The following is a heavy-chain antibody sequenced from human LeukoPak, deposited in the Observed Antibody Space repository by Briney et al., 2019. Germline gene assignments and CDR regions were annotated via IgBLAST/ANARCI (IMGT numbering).Heavy chain of an antibody. Sequence: SETLSLTCAVYGGSFSGYYWSWIRQPPGKGLEWIGEINHGGGTNYNPSLKSRVTISVDRSKNQFSLKLSSVTAADTAVYYCARALSARDAFDIWGQGTMVTVSS. V-gene: IGHV4-34*01. J-gene: IGHJ3*02. CDR3: ARALSARDAFDI. CDR1: GGSFSGYY. CDR2: INHGGGT.